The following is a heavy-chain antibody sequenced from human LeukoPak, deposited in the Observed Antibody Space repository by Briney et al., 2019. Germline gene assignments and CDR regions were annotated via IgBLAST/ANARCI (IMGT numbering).Heavy chain of an antibody. Sequence: SETLSLTCTVSGGSISSYYWSWIRQPPGKGLEWIGYIYYSGSTNYNPSLKSRVTISVDTSKNQFSLKLSSVTAADTAAYYCARDRRPAAMAFGYYYYYMDVWGKGTTVTVSS. CDR2: IYYSGST. V-gene: IGHV4-59*01. D-gene: IGHD2-2*01. J-gene: IGHJ6*03. CDR1: GGSISSYY. CDR3: ARDRRPAAMAFGYYYYYMDV.